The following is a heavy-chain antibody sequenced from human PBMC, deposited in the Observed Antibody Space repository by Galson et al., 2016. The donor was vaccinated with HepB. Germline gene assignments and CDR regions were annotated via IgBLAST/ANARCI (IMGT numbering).Heavy chain of an antibody. D-gene: IGHD5-18*01. Sequence: SLRLSCAASGFTFSSYWMSWVRQAPGKGLEWVANIKQDGSEKYYVDSVKGRFTISRDNAKNSLYLQMNSLRAEDTAVYYCAREDWGYSYGDYGMDVWGQGTTVTVSS. CDR3: AREDWGYSYGDYGMDV. V-gene: IGHV3-7*01. CDR2: IKQDGSEK. CDR1: GFTFSSYW. J-gene: IGHJ6*02.